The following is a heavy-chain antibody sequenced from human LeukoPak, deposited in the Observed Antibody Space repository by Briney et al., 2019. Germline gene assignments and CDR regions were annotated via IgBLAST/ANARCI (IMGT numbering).Heavy chain of an antibody. V-gene: IGHV1-69*01. CDR3: ARDPGWGTTVEVNWFDP. J-gene: IGHJ5*02. D-gene: IGHD4-23*01. CDR2: IIPTFGTA. Sequence: SVKVSCKASGGTFSSYAISWVRQAPGQGLEWMGGIIPTFGTANCAQKFQGRVTITADESTSTAYMELSSLRSEDTAVYYCARDPGWGTTVEVNWFDPWGQGTLVTVSS. CDR1: GGTFSSYA.